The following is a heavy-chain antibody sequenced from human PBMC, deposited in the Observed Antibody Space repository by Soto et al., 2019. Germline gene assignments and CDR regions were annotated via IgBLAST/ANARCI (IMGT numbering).Heavy chain of an antibody. CDR1: GFTFSSYG. CDR2: IWYDGSNK. CDR3: ARRFSSPNPMEV. V-gene: IGHV3-33*01. Sequence: PGGSLRLSCAASGFTFSSYGMHCVRQAPGKGLEWVAVIWYDGSNKYYEDSVKGRFTISRDNSKNTLYLQMNSLRAEDTAVYYCARRFSSPNPMEVWGQGNTVTVSS. J-gene: IGHJ6*02. D-gene: IGHD6-13*01.